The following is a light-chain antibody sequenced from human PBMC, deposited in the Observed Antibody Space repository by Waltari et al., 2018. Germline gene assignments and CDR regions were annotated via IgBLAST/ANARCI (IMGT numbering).Light chain of an antibody. CDR2: GAS. CDR1: QSVGSSY. V-gene: IGKV3-20*01. CDR3: QQYGSSPRT. Sequence: EIVLPQSPGTLSLSPGERATLSCRASQSVGSSYLAWYHQKPGQAPRLLIYGASSRATGIPDRFSGSGSGTDFTLTISRLEPEDFAVYYCQQYGSSPRTFGQGTKVEIK. J-gene: IGKJ1*01.